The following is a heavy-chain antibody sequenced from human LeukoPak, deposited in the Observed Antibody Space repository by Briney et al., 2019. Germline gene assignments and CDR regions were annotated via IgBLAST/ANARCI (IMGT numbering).Heavy chain of an antibody. D-gene: IGHD6-13*01. Sequence: GGSLRLSCAASGFTFSSYGMSWVRQAPEKGLEWVSAISGSGGSTYYADSVKGRFTISRDNSKNTLYLQMNSLRAEDTAVYYCAKDSELAAAGDYWGQGTLVTVSS. CDR2: ISGSGGST. CDR3: AKDSELAAAGDY. CDR1: GFTFSSYG. V-gene: IGHV3-23*01. J-gene: IGHJ4*02.